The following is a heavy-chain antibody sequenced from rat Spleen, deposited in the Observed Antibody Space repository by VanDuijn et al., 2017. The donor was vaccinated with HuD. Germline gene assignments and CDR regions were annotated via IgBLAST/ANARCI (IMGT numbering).Heavy chain of an antibody. Sequence: QVQLKESGPGLVQPSQTLSLTCTVSEFSLTGNNIHWVRQPPGKGLEWMGRMRYDGDTSYNSALKSRLSISRDTSKNQVFLKMGSLQSGDTAIYFCTGYDGTYYHYPTWFAYWGQGTLVTVSS. CDR2: MRYDGDT. V-gene: IGHV2-63*01. CDR3: TGYDGTYYHYPTWFAY. D-gene: IGHD1-12*02. CDR1: EFSLTGNN. J-gene: IGHJ3*01.